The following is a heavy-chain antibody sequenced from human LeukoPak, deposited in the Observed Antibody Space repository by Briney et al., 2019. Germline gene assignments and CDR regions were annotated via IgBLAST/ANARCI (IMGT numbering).Heavy chain of an antibody. Sequence: ASVKVSCKASGYTFTNSDINWVRQATGQGLEWMGWINPKSGRTGYAKKFQDRVSMTMNTSISTAYMEVSSLRFDDTAVYYCARGQSGLGAAGTYDYWGQGTLITVSS. CDR2: INPKSGRT. J-gene: IGHJ4*02. D-gene: IGHD6-13*01. CDR1: GYTFTNSD. V-gene: IGHV1-8*01. CDR3: ARGQSGLGAAGTYDY.